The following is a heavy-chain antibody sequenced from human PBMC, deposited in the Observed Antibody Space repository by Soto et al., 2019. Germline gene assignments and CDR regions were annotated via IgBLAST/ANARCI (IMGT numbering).Heavy chain of an antibody. CDR2: ISYDGSNK. V-gene: IGHV3-30*18. CDR3: ANLPDYYGMDV. J-gene: IGHJ6*02. CDR1: GFTFISYG. Sequence: PGGSVRLSCAASGFTFISYGMHWVRQAPGKGLEGVEVISYDGSNKYYADSVKGRFTISRDNSKNTLYLQMNSLRAEDTAVYYCANLPDYYGMDVWGQGTTVTVSS.